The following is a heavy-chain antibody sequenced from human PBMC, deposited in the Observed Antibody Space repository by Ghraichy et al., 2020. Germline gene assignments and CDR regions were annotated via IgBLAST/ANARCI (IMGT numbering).Heavy chain of an antibody. Sequence: SETLSLTCTVSGGSISSYYWSWIRQPPGKGLEWIGYIYYSGSTNYNPSLKSRVTISVDTSKNQFSLKLSSVTAADTAVYYCARAASGPIYYYYMDVWGKGTTVTVSS. CDR1: GGSISSYY. CDR3: ARAASGPIYYYYMDV. CDR2: IYYSGST. D-gene: IGHD1-26*01. J-gene: IGHJ6*03. V-gene: IGHV4-59*01.